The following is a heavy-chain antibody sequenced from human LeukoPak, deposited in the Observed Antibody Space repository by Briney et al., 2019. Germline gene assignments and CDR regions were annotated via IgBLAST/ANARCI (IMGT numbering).Heavy chain of an antibody. J-gene: IGHJ4*02. V-gene: IGHV3-7*03. CDR1: GFTFSRYW. CDR3: AKAISVGATTDAAD. D-gene: IGHD1-26*01. CDR2: IKQDGSEK. Sequence: GGSLRLSCAASGFTFSRYWMTWVRQAPGKGLEWVANIKQDGSEKYYVDSVKGRFTISRDNAKNSLYLQMNSLRAEDTAVYYCAKAISVGATTDAADWGQGTLVTVSS.